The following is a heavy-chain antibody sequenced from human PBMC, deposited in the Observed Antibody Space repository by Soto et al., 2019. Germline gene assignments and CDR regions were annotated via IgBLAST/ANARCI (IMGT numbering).Heavy chain of an antibody. V-gene: IGHV3-66*01. J-gene: IGHJ4*02. Sequence: GGSLRLACAASGFDVSNTDMSWVRQAPGKGLEWVSVIYSGGYTNYADSVKGRFIVSRDSPKNTLYLQMDSLRAEDTAVYYCAREAIIVIPAPEYXFDYWGQATLVTVSS. CDR2: IYSGGYT. CDR3: AREAIIVIPAPEYXFDY. CDR1: GFDVSNTD. D-gene: IGHD3-22*01.